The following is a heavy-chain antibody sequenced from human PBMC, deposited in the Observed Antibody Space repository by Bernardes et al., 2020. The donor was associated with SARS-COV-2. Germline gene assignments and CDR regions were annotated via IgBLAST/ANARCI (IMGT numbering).Heavy chain of an antibody. CDR3: ARSSSWYGKYYFDS. J-gene: IGHJ4*02. CDR2: IYYSGST. D-gene: IGHD6-13*01. Sequence: SETLSLTCTVSGGSISSNSYYWGWIRQPPGKGLEWIANIYYSGSTYHNPSLKSRVTISVDTSNNQFSLKLRSVTAADTAVYYCARSSSWYGKYYFDSWGQGILVTVSS. CDR1: GGSISSNSYY. V-gene: IGHV4-39*01.